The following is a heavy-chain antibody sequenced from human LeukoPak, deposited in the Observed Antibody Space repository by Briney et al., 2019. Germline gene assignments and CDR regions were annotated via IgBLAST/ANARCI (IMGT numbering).Heavy chain of an antibody. J-gene: IGHJ4*02. V-gene: IGHV3-23*01. CDR1: GFTFSSYA. CDR2: ISGSGSST. D-gene: IGHD1-26*01. CDR3: ARSGSHDY. Sequence: PGGSLRLSCAASGFTFSSYAMSWVRQAPGKGLEWVSGISGSGSSTYYADSVKGRSTISRDNAKDSLYLQMNSLRADDTAVYYCARSGSHDYWGQGTLVTVSS.